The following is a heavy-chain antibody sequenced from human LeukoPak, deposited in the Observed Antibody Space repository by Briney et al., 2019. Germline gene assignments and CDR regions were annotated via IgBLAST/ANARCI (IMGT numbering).Heavy chain of an antibody. V-gene: IGHV3-48*03. CDR1: GFTFSSYE. D-gene: IGHD2-2*01. CDR3: SRDVTVPAAMVY. CDR2: ISSSGSPI. Sequence: PGGSLRLSCAASGFTFSSYEMNWVRQAPGKGLEWVAYISSSGSPIYYADSVKGRFTISRDNAKNALYLQMTSLRAEDTAVYYCSRDVTVPAAMVYWGQGTLVTVSS. J-gene: IGHJ4*02.